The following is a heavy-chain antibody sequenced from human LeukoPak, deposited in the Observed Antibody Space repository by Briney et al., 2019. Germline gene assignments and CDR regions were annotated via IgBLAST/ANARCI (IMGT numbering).Heavy chain of an antibody. CDR1: GFTFSSYW. V-gene: IGHV3-7*01. D-gene: IGHD6-19*01. J-gene: IGHJ1*01. Sequence: GGSLRLSCAASGFTFSSYWMSWVRQAPGKGLEWVANIKQDGSEKYYVDFVKGRFTISRDNAKNSLYLQMNSLRAEDTAVYYCARDRGYSSGWGLHWGQGTLVTVSS. CDR3: ARDRGYSSGWGLH. CDR2: IKQDGSEK.